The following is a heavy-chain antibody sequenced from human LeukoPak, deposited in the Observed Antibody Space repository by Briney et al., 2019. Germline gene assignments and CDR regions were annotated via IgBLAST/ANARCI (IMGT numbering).Heavy chain of an antibody. CDR2: INPNSGGT. CDR1: AYSFTPYA. D-gene: IGHD4-17*01. Sequence: ASVKVSCKTSAYSFTPYAMHWVRQAPGQGLEWMGWINPNSGGTNYAQTFQGRVTMTRDTSINTASMELNRLRSDDTAVYYCARSAIHNYGRYYYTYYMDVWGKGTTVTVS. CDR3: ARSAIHNYGRYYYTYYMDV. V-gene: IGHV1-2*02. J-gene: IGHJ6*03.